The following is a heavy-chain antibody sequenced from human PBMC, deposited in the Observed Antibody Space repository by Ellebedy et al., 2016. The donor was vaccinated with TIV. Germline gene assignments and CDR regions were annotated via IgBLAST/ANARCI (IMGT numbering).Heavy chain of an antibody. CDR2: IRSSSSTI. CDR3: ARWGSFDI. D-gene: IGHD3-16*01. CDR1: GFPFSTYS. Sequence: PGGSLRLSCAASGFPFSTYSMNWVRQAPGKGLEWVSHIRSSSSTIYYADSVKGRFTISRDNAKNSLYLQMNSLSAEDTAVYYCARWGSFDIWGQGTMVTVSS. J-gene: IGHJ3*02. V-gene: IGHV3-48*01.